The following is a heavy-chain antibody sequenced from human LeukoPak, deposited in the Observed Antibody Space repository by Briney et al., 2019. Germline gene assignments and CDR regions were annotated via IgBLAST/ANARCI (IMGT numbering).Heavy chain of an antibody. J-gene: IGHJ2*01. Sequence: ASVKVSCKASGYTFTSYDINWVRQATGQGLEWMGWMNPNSGNTGYAQKFQGRVTMTRNTSISTAYMELSSLRSEDTAVYYCARGQYHLLYWYFDLWGRGTLVTVSS. CDR1: GYTFTSYD. CDR3: ARGQYHLLYWYFDL. CDR2: MNPNSGNT. V-gene: IGHV1-8*01. D-gene: IGHD2-2*01.